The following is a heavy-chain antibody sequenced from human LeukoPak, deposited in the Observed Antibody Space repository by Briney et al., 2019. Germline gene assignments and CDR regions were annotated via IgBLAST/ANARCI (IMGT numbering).Heavy chain of an antibody. CDR2: IYYSGST. V-gene: IGHV4-39*01. J-gene: IGHJ4*02. CDR1: GGSISSSYYY. Sequence: SETLSLTCTVSGGSISSSYYYWGWIRQPPGKGLEWIGSIYYSGSTYYNPSLKSRVTISVDTSKNQFSLKLSSVTAADTAVYYCARQWNNDYWGQGTLVTVSS. D-gene: IGHD1-1*01. CDR3: ARQWNNDY.